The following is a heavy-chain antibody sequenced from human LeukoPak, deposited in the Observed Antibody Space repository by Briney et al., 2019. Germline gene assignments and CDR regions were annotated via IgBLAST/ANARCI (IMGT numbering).Heavy chain of an antibody. CDR1: GYTFTSYG. Sequence: ASVKVSCKASGYTFTSYGISWVRQAPGQGLEWMGWISAYNGNTNYAQKLQGRVTMTTDTSTSTAYMELRSLRSDDTAVYYCARGDYYDSSGSSGHFDYWGQGTLVTVSS. J-gene: IGHJ4*02. CDR3: ARGDYYDSSGSSGHFDY. V-gene: IGHV1-18*01. D-gene: IGHD3-22*01. CDR2: ISAYNGNT.